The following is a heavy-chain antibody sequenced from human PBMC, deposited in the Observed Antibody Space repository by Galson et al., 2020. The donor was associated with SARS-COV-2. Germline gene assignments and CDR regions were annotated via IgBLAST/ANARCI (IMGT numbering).Heavy chain of an antibody. CDR3: AREGILTGADAFDI. CDR1: GFTFSSYA. CDR2: ISYDGSNK. D-gene: IGHD1-20*01. Sequence: GGSLRLSCAASGFTFSSYAMHWVRQAPGKGLEWVAVISYDGSNKYYADSVKGRFTISRDNSKNTLYLQMNSLRAEDTAVYYCAREGILTGADAFDIWGQGTMVTVSS. J-gene: IGHJ3*02. V-gene: IGHV3-30*01.